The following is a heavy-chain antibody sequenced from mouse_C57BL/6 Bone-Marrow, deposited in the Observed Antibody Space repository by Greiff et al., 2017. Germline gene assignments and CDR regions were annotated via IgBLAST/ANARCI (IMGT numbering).Heavy chain of an antibody. V-gene: IGHV5-16*01. CDR1: GFTFSDYY. J-gene: IGHJ1*03. CDR2: INYDGSST. D-gene: IGHD2-3*01. CDR3: ARDDGYHWYFDV. Sequence: EVQRVESEGGLVQPGSSMKLSCTASGFTFSDYYMAWVRQVPEKGLEWVANINYDGSSTYYLDSLKSRFIISRDNAKNILYLQMSSLKSEDTATYYCARDDGYHWYFDVWGTGTTVTVSS.